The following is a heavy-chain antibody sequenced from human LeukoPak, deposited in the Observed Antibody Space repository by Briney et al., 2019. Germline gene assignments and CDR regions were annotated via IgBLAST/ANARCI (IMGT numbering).Heavy chain of an antibody. CDR1: GGSFSGYY. V-gene: IGHV4-34*01. CDR2: INHSGST. CDR3: ASHAYNSFSRGFDI. J-gene: IGHJ3*02. Sequence: SETLSLTCAVYGGSFSGYYWSWIRQPPGKGLEWIGEINHSGSTNYNASLKSRVTISVDTSKNQFSLKLSSVTAADTAVYYCASHAYNSFSRGFDIWGQGTTVTVSS. D-gene: IGHD6-6*01.